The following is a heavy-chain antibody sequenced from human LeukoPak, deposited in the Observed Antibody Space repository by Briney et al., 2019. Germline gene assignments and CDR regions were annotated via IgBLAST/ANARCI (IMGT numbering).Heavy chain of an antibody. CDR1: GYTFTGYY. Sequence: GASVKVSCKASGYTFTGYYMHWVRQAPGQGLEWMGWINPNSGGTDYAQKVQGRVTMTRDTSISTAYMELSRLRSDDTAVYYCARGGWLQFQFFDYWGQGTLVTVSS. CDR2: INPNSGGT. CDR3: ARGGWLQFQFFDY. J-gene: IGHJ4*02. V-gene: IGHV1-2*02. D-gene: IGHD5-24*01.